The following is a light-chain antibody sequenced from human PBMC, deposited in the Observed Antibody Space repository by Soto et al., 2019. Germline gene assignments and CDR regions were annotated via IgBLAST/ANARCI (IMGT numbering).Light chain of an antibody. J-gene: IGKJ3*01. CDR2: GAS. Sequence: EIVLTQSPGTLSLSPGERATLSCRASQSVSSSNLAWYQQKPGQAPRLLIYGASSRATGIPDRFSGSGSGADCTLTISRLEPEDFAAYYCQQYGSSPFTFGPGTKVDIK. CDR3: QQYGSSPFT. CDR1: QSVSSSN. V-gene: IGKV3-20*01.